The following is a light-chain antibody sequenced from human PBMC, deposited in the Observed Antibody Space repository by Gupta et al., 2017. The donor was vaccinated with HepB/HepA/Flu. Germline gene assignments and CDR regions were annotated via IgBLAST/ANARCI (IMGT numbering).Light chain of an antibody. CDR1: QSVSSY. CDR3: QQRSNWPLIFT. Sequence: EIVLTQSSPTLSLSPGERATLSCTASQSVSSYLAGYQQKPGQAHRLLIDDASNRATGIPARFSGSGSGTDFTLTISSLEPEDFAVYYCQQRSNWPLIFTFGPGTKVDIK. CDR2: DAS. V-gene: IGKV3-11*01. J-gene: IGKJ3*01.